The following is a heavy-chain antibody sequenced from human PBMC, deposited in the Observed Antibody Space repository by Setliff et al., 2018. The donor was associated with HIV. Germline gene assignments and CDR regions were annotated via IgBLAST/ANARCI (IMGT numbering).Heavy chain of an antibody. J-gene: IGHJ4*02. D-gene: IGHD1-1*01. V-gene: IGHV3-7*01. Sequence: GGSLRLSCAASGFTFTNYYMSWVRQAPGKGLEWVANIRRDGNEKYYVDSVKGRFSISRDNSKNTVFLQLNALRREDTAVYYCASARIPTGGTSTSLDFWGQGALVTVSS. CDR2: IRRDGNEK. CDR3: ASARIPTGGTSTSLDF. CDR1: GFTFTNYY.